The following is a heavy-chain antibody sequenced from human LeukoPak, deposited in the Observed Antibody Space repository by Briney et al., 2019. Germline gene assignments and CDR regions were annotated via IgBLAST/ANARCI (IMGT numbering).Heavy chain of an antibody. D-gene: IGHD4-17*01. V-gene: IGHV3-11*06. CDR3: ATLRYDYGDYFDY. J-gene: IGHJ4*02. CDR2: ISSSSSYT. Sequence: GGSLRLSCAASGFTFSDYYMSWIRQAPGKGLEWVSYISSSSSYTNYADSVKGRFTISRDNAKNSLYLQMNSLRAEDTAVYYCATLRYDYGDYFDYWGQGTLVTVSS. CDR1: GFTFSDYY.